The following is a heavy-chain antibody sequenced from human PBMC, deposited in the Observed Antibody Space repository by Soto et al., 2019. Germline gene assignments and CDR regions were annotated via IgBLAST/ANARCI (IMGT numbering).Heavy chain of an antibody. D-gene: IGHD3-22*01. Sequence: QVQLQESGPGLVKPSETLSLTCTVSGGSISSYYWSWIRQPAGKGLEWIGRIYTSGSTNYNPSLKSRVTMSVDTSKNQFSLKLSSVAAADTAVYYCARDKAREYYDSSGYSNWFDPWGQGTLVTVSS. V-gene: IGHV4-4*07. CDR2: IYTSGST. CDR1: GGSISSYY. CDR3: ARDKAREYYDSSGYSNWFDP. J-gene: IGHJ5*02.